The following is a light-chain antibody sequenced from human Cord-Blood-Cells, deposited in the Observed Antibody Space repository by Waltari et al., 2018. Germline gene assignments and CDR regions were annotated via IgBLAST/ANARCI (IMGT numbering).Light chain of an antibody. CDR3: NSRDSSGNHLV. J-gene: IGLJ3*02. Sequence: SSELTQDPAVSVALGQTVRITCHGDSLRSDYASWYQQKPGQAPVLVIYGKNNRPSGIPDRFSGSSSGNTASLTITGAQAEDEADYYCNSRDSSGNHLVFGGGTKLTVL. V-gene: IGLV3-19*01. CDR1: SLRSDY. CDR2: GKN.